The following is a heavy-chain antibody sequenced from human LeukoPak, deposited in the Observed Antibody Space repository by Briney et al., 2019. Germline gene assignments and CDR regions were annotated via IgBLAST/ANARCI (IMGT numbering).Heavy chain of an antibody. Sequence: PSETLSLTCTVSGVSISSSSYYWGWIRQPPGKGLEWIGSTYYSGSTYYNPSLKSRVTISVDTSKNQFSLKLSSVTAADTAVYYCARSYSSALGSYWGQGTLVTVSS. J-gene: IGHJ4*02. CDR1: GVSISSSSYY. D-gene: IGHD6-19*01. CDR3: ARSYSSALGSY. CDR2: TYYSGST. V-gene: IGHV4-39*01.